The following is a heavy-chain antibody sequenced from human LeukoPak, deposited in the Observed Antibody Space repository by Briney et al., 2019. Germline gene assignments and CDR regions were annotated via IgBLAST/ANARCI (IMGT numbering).Heavy chain of an antibody. V-gene: IGHV4-4*02. CDR1: GGSITTRNF. CDR2: MHHDGSA. CDR3: AREGLGETYFEY. Sequence: SGTLSLTCAVSGGSITTRNFWSWVRQPPGKGPEWIAEMHHDGSANYNPSLKSRVSMSVDKSKNHFSLRLTSVTAADTAVYYCAREGLGETYFEYWGRGILVTVSS. D-gene: IGHD3-10*01. J-gene: IGHJ4*02.